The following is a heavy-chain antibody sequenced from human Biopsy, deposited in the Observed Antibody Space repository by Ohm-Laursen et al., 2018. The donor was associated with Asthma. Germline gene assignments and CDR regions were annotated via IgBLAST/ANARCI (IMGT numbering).Heavy chain of an antibody. V-gene: IGHV3-33*01. J-gene: IGHJ4*02. CDR2: IWYDGSNK. Sequence: SLRLSCAASGFTFSSYGMHWVRQAPGKGLEWVAVIWYDGSNKYYADSVKGRFTISRDNSKNTLYLQMNSLRAEDTAVYYCARDREYSSGWYQPLFDYWGQGTPVTVSS. D-gene: IGHD6-19*01. CDR1: GFTFSSYG. CDR3: ARDREYSSGWYQPLFDY.